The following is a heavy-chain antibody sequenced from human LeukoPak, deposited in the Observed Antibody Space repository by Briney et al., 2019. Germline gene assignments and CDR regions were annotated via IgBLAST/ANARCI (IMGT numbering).Heavy chain of an antibody. CDR1: GFTFSGYG. CDR2: ISYDGSNK. CDR3: AKSTDWFDP. V-gene: IGHV3-30*18. J-gene: IGHJ5*02. D-gene: IGHD2-8*02. Sequence: GGSLRLSCAASGFTFSGYGMHWVRRAPGKGLEWVAVISYDGSNKYYADSVKGRFTISRDNSKNTLYLQMNSLRAEDTAVYYCAKSTDWFDPWAQGTLVTVSS.